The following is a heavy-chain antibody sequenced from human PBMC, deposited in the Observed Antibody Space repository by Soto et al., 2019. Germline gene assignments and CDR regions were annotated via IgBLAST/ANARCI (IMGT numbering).Heavy chain of an antibody. J-gene: IGHJ4*02. D-gene: IGHD3-10*01. Sequence: PGGSLRLSCAASGFTFSSYAMHWVRQAPGKGLEWVAVISYDGSNKYYADSVKGRFTISRDNSKNTLYLQMNSLRAEDTAVYYCARPAGSGSYYFYFDYWGQGTLVTVSS. CDR1: GFTFSSYA. CDR3: ARPAGSGSYYFYFDY. V-gene: IGHV3-30-3*01. CDR2: ISYDGSNK.